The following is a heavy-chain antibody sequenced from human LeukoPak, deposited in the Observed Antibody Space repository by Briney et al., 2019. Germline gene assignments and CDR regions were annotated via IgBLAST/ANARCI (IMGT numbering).Heavy chain of an antibody. CDR1: EFIFSNSW. CDR3: ARVSGYCSSTSCYTICDY. D-gene: IGHD2-2*02. V-gene: IGHV3-7*01. Sequence: GGSLRLSCAASEFIFSNSWMSWVRQAPGKGLEWVANIKQDGSEKYYADSVKGRFTISRDNAKNSLYLQMNSLRAEDTAVYYCARVSGYCSSTSCYTICDYWGQGTLVTVSS. J-gene: IGHJ4*02. CDR2: IKQDGSEK.